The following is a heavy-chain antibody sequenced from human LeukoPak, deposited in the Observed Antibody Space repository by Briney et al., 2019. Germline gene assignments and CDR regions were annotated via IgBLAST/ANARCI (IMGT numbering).Heavy chain of an antibody. J-gene: IGHJ2*01. CDR1: GGSIRSYF. D-gene: IGHD3-22*01. CDR3: ARGSDHYDSSGYRYFDL. CDR2: IYYSGST. V-gene: IGHV4-59*01. Sequence: SETLSLTCTVSGGSIRSYFWSWIRQPPGKGLEGIGYIYYSGSTNYNPSLKSRVIISVDTSKNQFSLKLSSVTAADTAVYYCARGSDHYDSSGYRYFDLWGRGTLATVSS.